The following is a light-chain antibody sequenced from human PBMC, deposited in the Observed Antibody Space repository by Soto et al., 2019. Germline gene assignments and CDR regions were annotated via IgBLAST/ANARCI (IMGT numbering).Light chain of an antibody. Sequence: QSALPQPASMSGSPGQSITISCTGTSSDVGGYNYVSWYQQHPGKAPKLMIYEVSNRPSGVSNRFSGSKSGNTASLTISGLQAEDEADYYCSSYTSISTVFGGGTKLTVL. CDR2: EVS. J-gene: IGLJ2*01. CDR3: SSYTSISTV. V-gene: IGLV2-14*01. CDR1: SSDVGGYNY.